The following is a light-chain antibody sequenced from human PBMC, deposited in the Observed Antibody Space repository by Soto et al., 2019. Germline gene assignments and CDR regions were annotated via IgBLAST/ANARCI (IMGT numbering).Light chain of an antibody. CDR3: SSYTSSSPYV. V-gene: IGLV2-14*01. Sequence: QSALTQPASVSGSPGQSITISCTGTSSDVGGYNYVSWYQQHPGKAPKLMIYDVSNRPSGVSNRFAGSKSGNTASLTSSGLQAEDEADYYCSSYTSSSPYVFGTGTKLTV. J-gene: IGLJ1*01. CDR1: SSDVGGYNY. CDR2: DVS.